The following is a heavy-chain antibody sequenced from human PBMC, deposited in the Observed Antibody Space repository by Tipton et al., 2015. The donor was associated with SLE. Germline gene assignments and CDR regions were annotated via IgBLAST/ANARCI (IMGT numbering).Heavy chain of an antibody. Sequence: TLSLTCTVSGGSISSYYWSWIRLPAGKGLEWSGRIYTSGSTNYNPSLKSRVTMSVDTSKNQFSLKLSSVTAADTAVYYCARGSSWTYFAYWGQGTLVTVSS. CDR3: ARGSSWTYFAY. CDR2: IYTSGST. V-gene: IGHV4-4*07. J-gene: IGHJ4*02. CDR1: GGSISSYY. D-gene: IGHD6-13*01.